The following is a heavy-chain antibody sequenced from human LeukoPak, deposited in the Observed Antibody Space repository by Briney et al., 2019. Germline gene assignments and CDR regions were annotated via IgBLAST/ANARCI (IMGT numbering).Heavy chain of an antibody. CDR1: GYSFSSYW. J-gene: IGHJ1*01. Sequence: GESLKISCETSGYSFSSYWIAWVRQKPGKGLEWMGVIYPGSSKTTYSPSFRGQVIISADKSIRTAYLQWTSLKASDTAMYYCARHTGEGSHFQHWGQGSLVTVSS. CDR3: ARHTGEGSHFQH. D-gene: IGHD3-16*01. V-gene: IGHV5-51*01. CDR2: IYPGSSKT.